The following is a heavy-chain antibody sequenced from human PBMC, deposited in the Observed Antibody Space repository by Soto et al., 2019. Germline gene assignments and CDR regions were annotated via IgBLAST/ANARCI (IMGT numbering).Heavy chain of an antibody. V-gene: IGHV1-46*01. J-gene: IGHJ4*02. CDR3: ARGGHVVVVTAALDY. Sequence: QVQLMQSGAEVKKPGASVKVTCKASGDTITHYYIHWVRQTPGQGLEWMGTVNPSGGHTTYAQHFLGRVTMTRDTSTSTLYMELTSLTSDDTAIYYCARGGHVVVVTAALDYWGQGTLVTVSS. CDR1: GDTITHYY. D-gene: IGHD2-21*02. CDR2: VNPSGGHT.